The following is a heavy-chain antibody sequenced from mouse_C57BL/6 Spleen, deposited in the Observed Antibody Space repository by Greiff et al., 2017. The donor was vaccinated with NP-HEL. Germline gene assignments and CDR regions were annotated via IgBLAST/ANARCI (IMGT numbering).Heavy chain of an antibody. J-gene: IGHJ2*01. CDR2: ISYDGSN. Sequence: VQLKESGPGLVKPSQSLSLTCSVTGYSITSGYYWNWIRQFPGNKLEWMGYISYDGSNNYNPSLKNRTSITRDTSKNQFFLKLNSVTTEDTATYYCARDNLDYFDYWGQGTTLTVSS. CDR3: ARDNLDYFDY. CDR1: GYSITSGYY. V-gene: IGHV3-6*01.